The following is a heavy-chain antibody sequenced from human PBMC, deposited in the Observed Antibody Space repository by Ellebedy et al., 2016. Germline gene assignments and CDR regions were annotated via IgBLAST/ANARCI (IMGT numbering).Heavy chain of an antibody. CDR3: ASQTYGDYRRFDY. Sequence: SETLSLXCTVSGGSISSVDYYWSWIRQPPGKGLEWIGYIYYSGSTYYNPSLKSRVTISVDTSKNQFSLKLSSVTAADTAVYYCASQTYGDYRRFDYWGQGTLVTVSS. V-gene: IGHV4-30-4*01. CDR2: IYYSGST. J-gene: IGHJ4*02. CDR1: GGSISSVDYY. D-gene: IGHD4-17*01.